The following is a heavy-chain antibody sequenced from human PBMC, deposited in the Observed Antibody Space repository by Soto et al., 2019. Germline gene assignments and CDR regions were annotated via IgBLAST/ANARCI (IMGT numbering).Heavy chain of an antibody. CDR3: ARRIVGGWYVE. V-gene: IGHV4-34*01. CDR1: GGSFSGYY. CDR2: INHSGST. D-gene: IGHD6-19*01. J-gene: IGHJ4*02. Sequence: SSETLSLTCAVYGGSFSGYYWSWTRQPPGKGLEWIGEINHSGSTNYNPSLKSRVTISVGTSKNQFSLKLSSVTAADTAVYYCARRIVGGWYVEWGQGTLVTVSS.